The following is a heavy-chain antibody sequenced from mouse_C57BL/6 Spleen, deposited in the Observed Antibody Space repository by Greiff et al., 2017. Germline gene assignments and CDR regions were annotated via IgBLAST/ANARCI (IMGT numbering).Heavy chain of an antibody. CDR2: FHPYNDDT. CDR1: GYTFTTYP. V-gene: IGHV1-47*01. D-gene: IGHD1-1*01. Sequence: VQVVESGAELVKPGASVKMSCKASGYTFTTYPIEWMKQNHGKSLEWIGNFHPYNDDTKYNEKFKGKATLTVEKSSSTVYLELSRLTSDDSAVYYCARGITTVAPYAMDYWGQGTSVTVSS. CDR3: ARGITTVAPYAMDY. J-gene: IGHJ4*01.